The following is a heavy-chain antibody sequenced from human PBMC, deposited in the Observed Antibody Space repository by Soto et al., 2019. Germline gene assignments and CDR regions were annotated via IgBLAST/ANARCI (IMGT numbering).Heavy chain of an antibody. V-gene: IGHV4-34*01. CDR1: GGSFSGYY. CDR3: ARGGVSENWFDP. D-gene: IGHD6-6*01. J-gene: IGHJ5*02. CDR2: INHSGST. Sequence: SETLSLTCAVYGGSFSGYYWSWIRQPPGKGLEWIGEINHSGSTNYNPSLKSRVTISVDTSKNQFSLKLSSVTAADTAVYYCARGGVSENWFDPWGQGXLVTVSS.